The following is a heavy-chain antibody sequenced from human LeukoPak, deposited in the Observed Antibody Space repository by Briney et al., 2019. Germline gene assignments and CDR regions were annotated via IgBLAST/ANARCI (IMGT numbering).Heavy chain of an antibody. CDR3: ARVYGSGWYGYYYYYMDV. D-gene: IGHD6-19*01. J-gene: IGHJ6*03. V-gene: IGHV1-8*01. CDR2: MNPNSGNT. Sequence: ASVKVSCKASGYTFTSYDINWVRQAPGQGLEWMGWMNPNSGNTGYAQKFQGRVTMTRNTSISTAYMELSSLRSEDTAVYYCARVYGSGWYGYYYYYMDVWGKGTTVTISS. CDR1: GYTFTSYD.